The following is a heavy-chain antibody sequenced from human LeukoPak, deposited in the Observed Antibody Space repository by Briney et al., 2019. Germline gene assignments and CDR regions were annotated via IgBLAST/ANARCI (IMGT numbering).Heavy chain of an antibody. CDR3: AGYNDFWSGYLPGAPYYFDY. V-gene: IGHV3-21*01. CDR2: ISSSSSYI. J-gene: IGHJ4*02. Sequence: GGSLRLSCAASGFTFSSYSMNWVRQAPGKGLEWVSSISSSSSYIYYADSVKGRFTISRDNAKNSLYLQMNSLRAEDTAVYYCAGYNDFWSGYLPGAPYYFDYRGQGTLVTVSS. D-gene: IGHD3-3*01. CDR1: GFTFSSYS.